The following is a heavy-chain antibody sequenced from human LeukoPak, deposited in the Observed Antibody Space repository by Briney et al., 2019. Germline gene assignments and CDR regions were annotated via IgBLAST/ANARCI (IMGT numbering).Heavy chain of an antibody. CDR2: INEDGSQK. Sequence: GGSLRLSCAASGFTFTNYWMIWVRQAPGKGLEWVANINEDGSQKYYVGSVEGRFTISRDNAKNSLYLQMNSLRAEDTSVYYCASGTYGSSPSWGQGTLVTVSS. CDR3: ASGTYGSSPS. D-gene: IGHD2-8*01. V-gene: IGHV3-7*01. J-gene: IGHJ5*02. CDR1: GFTFTNYW.